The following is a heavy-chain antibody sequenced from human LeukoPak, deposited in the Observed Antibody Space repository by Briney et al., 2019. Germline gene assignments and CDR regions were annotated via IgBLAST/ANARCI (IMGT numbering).Heavy chain of an antibody. J-gene: IGHJ4*02. CDR3: AKSLLDYDSSGPVDY. CDR1: GFTFANYA. V-gene: IGHV3-23*01. CDR2: LSHSGGDT. D-gene: IGHD3-22*01. Sequence: GGSLRLSCAASGFTFANYAMSWVRQAPGKGLEWVSTLSHSGGDTYYADSVKGRFTISRDNSRNTLYLQMNSLRAEDAAVYYCAKSLLDYDSSGPVDYWGQGTLVTVSS.